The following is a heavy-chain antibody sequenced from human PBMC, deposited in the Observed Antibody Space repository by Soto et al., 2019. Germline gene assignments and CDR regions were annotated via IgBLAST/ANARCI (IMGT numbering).Heavy chain of an antibody. CDR1: GFTFDDYA. V-gene: IGHV3-9*01. J-gene: IGHJ3*02. CDR3: AKDTEVDPGSLGAFDI. Sequence: GGSLRLSCAASGFTFDDYAMHWVRQAPGKGLEWVSGISWNSGSIGYADSVKGRFTISRDNAKNSLYLQMNSLRAEDTALYYCAKDTEVDPGSLGAFDIWGQGTMVTVSS. D-gene: IGHD1-26*01. CDR2: ISWNSGSI.